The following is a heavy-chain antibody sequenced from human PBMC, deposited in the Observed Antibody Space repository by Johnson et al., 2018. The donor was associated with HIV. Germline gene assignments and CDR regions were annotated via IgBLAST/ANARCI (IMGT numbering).Heavy chain of an antibody. Sequence: VQLVESGGGLVKPGGSLRLSCAASGFTFSNVWMSWVRQAPGKGLEWVGRIKRKTDGETTDYTTPVKGRFTISRDDSKNTLYLQMNSLKTEDTAVYYCTTDQVGRNYGGKYHIWGQGTVVTVSS. CDR3: TTDQVGRNYGGKYHI. J-gene: IGHJ3*02. V-gene: IGHV3-15*01. D-gene: IGHD1-7*01. CDR2: IKRKTDGETT. CDR1: GFTFSNVW.